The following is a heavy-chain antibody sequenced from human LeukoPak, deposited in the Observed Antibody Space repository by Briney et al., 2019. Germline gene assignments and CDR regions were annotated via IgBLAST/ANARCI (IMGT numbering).Heavy chain of an antibody. Sequence: PGGSLRLSCAASGFTFSSYWMSWVRQAPGKGLEWVANIKQDGSEKYYVDSVKGRFTISRDNAKNSLYLQMNSLRAEDTAVYYCAKEYSGYDLGTGFDYWGQGTLVTVSS. J-gene: IGHJ4*02. V-gene: IGHV3-7*03. CDR2: IKQDGSEK. D-gene: IGHD5-12*01. CDR3: AKEYSGYDLGTGFDY. CDR1: GFTFSSYW.